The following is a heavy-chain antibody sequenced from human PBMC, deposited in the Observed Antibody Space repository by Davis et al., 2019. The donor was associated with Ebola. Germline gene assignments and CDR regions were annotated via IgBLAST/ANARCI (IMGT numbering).Heavy chain of an antibody. CDR3: ARQSSVRAARHVFDY. CDR2: IYYSGST. D-gene: IGHD6-6*01. CDR1: GASITSPY. J-gene: IGHJ4*02. Sequence: MPGGSLRLSCSVSGASITSPYWSWIRQPPGKGLEWIGYIYYSGSTNYNPSLKSRVTISVDTSKNQFSLKLSSVSAADTAVYYCARQSSVRAARHVFDYWGQGTLVTVSS. V-gene: IGHV4-59*08.